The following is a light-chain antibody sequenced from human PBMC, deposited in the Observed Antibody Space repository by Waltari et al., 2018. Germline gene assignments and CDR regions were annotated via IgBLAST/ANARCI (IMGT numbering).Light chain of an antibody. J-gene: IGLJ2*01. CDR2: TDR. CDR1: KLGDKY. V-gene: IGLV3-1*01. CDR3: QTWDTNTAGT. Sequence: SYELTQPPSVSVSPGQTALITCSGTKLGDKYTSWYQQTAGQSPLLFISTDRKRPTGIPERFSGRSSGNTASLIISETQAVVEADYYSQTWDTNTAGTFGGGTTLTVL.